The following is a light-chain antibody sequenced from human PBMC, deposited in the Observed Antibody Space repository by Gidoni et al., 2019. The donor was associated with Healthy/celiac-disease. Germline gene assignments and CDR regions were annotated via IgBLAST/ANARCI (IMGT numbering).Light chain of an antibody. CDR2: EVS. Sequence: QSALPQPASVSGSPGQSITISCTGTSSDVGGYNSVSWYQQHPGKAPKRMIYEVSNRPSGVSNRCSGSKSGNTASLTISGLQAEDEADYYCSSYTSSSTRVFGGGTKLTVL. CDR1: SSDVGGYNS. J-gene: IGLJ3*02. CDR3: SSYTSSSTRV. V-gene: IGLV2-14*01.